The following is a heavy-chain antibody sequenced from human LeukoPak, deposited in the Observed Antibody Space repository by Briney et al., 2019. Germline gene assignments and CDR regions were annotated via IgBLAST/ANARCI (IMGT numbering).Heavy chain of an antibody. D-gene: IGHD1-1*01. CDR1: AFTFSNYG. CDR2: ISYDGTKK. J-gene: IGHJ4*02. V-gene: IGHV3-30*03. Sequence: GGSLRLSCAASAFTFSNYGMNWVRQAPGKGLEWVAVISYDGTKKYYADSVKGRFTISRDNSKNTLYLQMNSLRAEDTAVYYCVRHRTASDYWGQGALVTVSS. CDR3: VRHRTASDY.